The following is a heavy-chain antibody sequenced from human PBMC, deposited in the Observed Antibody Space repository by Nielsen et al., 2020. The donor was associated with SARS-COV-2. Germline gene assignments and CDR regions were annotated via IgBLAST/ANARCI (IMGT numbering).Heavy chain of an antibody. V-gene: IGHV4-59*12. Sequence: GSLRLSCTVSGGSISSYYWSWIRQPPGKGLEWIGYIYYSGSPYYNPSLKSRVTISVDTSKNQFSLKLSSVTAADTAVYYCARGTMIVVVIGAFDIWGQGTMVTVSS. CDR3: ARGTMIVVVIGAFDI. CDR2: IYYSGSP. D-gene: IGHD3-22*01. CDR1: GGSISSYY. J-gene: IGHJ3*02.